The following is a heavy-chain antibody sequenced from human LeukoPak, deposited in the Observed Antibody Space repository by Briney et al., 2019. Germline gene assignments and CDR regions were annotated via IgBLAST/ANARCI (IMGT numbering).Heavy chain of an antibody. CDR1: GGSFSGDY. J-gene: IGHJ4*02. V-gene: IGHV4-34*01. Sequence: SETLSLTCAVYGGSFSGDYWSWIRQPPGKGLEWIGEINHSGSTNYNPSLKSRVTISVDTSKNQFSLKLSSVTAADTAVYYCARSVRRGSGSYYKDWGQGTLVTVSS. CDR2: INHSGST. D-gene: IGHD3-10*01. CDR3: ARSVRRGSGSYYKD.